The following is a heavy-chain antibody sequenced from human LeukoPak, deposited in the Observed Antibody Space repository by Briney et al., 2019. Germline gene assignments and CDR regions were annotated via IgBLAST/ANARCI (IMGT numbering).Heavy chain of an antibody. V-gene: IGHV3-30-3*01. CDR2: ISYDGSNK. J-gene: IGHJ4*02. CDR3: ARKDTAMAIDY. CDR1: GFTFSSYA. D-gene: IGHD5-18*01. Sequence: PGRSLRLSCAASGFTFSSYAMHWVRQAPGKGLEWVAVISYDGSNKYYADSVKGRFTISRDNSKNTLYLQMNSLRAEDTAVYYCARKDTAMAIDYWGQGTLVTVSS.